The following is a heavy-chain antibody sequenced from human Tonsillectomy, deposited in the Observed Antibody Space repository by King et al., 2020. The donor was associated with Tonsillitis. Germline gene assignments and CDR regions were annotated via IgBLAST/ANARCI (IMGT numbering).Heavy chain of an antibody. V-gene: IGHV4-59*01. J-gene: IGHJ3*02. Sequence: VQLQESGPGLVKPSETLSLTCTVSGGSISSYYWSWIRQPPGKGLEWIGYIYYSGSTNYNPSLKSRVTISVDTSNNQFSLKLSSVTAADTAVYYCARALGDPDAFDIWGQGTMVTVSS. CDR2: IYYSGST. D-gene: IGHD7-27*01. CDR3: ARALGDPDAFDI. CDR1: GGSISSYY.